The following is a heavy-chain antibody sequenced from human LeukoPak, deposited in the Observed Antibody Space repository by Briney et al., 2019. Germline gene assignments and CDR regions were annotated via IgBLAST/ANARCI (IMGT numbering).Heavy chain of an antibody. CDR2: ISSSGSTI. Sequence: GGSLRLSCAASGFTFSDYYMSWIRQAPGKGLEWVSYISSSGSTIYYADSVKGRFTISRDNAKNSLYLQMNSLRAEDTAVYYCARVVTMVRGGNYYMDVWGEGTTVTVSS. J-gene: IGHJ6*03. V-gene: IGHV3-11*01. CDR1: GFTFSDYY. D-gene: IGHD3-10*01. CDR3: ARVVTMVRGGNYYMDV.